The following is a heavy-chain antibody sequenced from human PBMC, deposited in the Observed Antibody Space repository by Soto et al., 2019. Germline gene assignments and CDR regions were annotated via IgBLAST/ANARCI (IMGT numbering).Heavy chain of an antibody. V-gene: IGHV1-69*12. CDR1: GGTFSSYA. D-gene: IGHD6-19*01. CDR3: ARAPSLSAVAAAYLDY. J-gene: IGHJ4*02. Sequence: QVQLVQSGAEVKKPGSSVKVSCKASGGTFSSYAISWVRQAPGQGLEWMGGIIPIFGTANYAQKFQGRVTITADESTSTADRELSSLRSEDTAVYYCARAPSLSAVAAAYLDYWGQGSLVTVSS. CDR2: IIPIFGTA.